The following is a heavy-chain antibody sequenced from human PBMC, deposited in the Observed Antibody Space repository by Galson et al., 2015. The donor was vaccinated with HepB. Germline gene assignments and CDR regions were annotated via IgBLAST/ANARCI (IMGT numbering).Heavy chain of an antibody. CDR2: IWYDGSNK. V-gene: IGHV3-33*01. CDR1: GFTFSSYG. J-gene: IGHJ4*02. CDR3: ARDGTGLYYFDY. Sequence: SLRLSCAASGFTFSSYGMHWVRQAPGKGLEWVAVIWYDGSNKYYADSVKGRFTISRDNPKNTLYLQMNSLRAEDTAVYYCARDGTGLYYFDYWGQGTLVTVSS. D-gene: IGHD1-1*01.